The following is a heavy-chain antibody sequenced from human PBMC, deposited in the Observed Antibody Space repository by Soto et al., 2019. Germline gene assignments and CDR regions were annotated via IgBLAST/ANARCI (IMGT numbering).Heavy chain of an antibody. CDR2: VKSKTDGGSA. V-gene: IGHV3-15*07. Sequence: GGSLRLSSAASGFPFSNAWINWVRQTPGTRPQWVGRVKSKTDGGSADYAAPVKGRFAVSRDDSKNIVYLQMNSVKIEDTGVYYCTTDSRTTMPEVRFDYWGHGTLVTVSS. CDR3: TTDSRTTMPEVRFDY. J-gene: IGHJ4*01. D-gene: IGHD3-10*01. CDR1: GFPFSNAW.